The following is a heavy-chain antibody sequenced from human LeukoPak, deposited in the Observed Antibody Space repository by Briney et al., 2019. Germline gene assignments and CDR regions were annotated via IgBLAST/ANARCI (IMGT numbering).Heavy chain of an antibody. V-gene: IGHV4-30-4*08. J-gene: IGHJ5*02. D-gene: IGHD2-21*02. CDR3: ARGGQPLLGNWFDP. Sequence: SETLSLTCTVSGGSISSGDYYWSWIRQPPGKGLEWIGYIYYSGSTYYNPSPKSRVTISVDTSKYQFSLKLSSVTAADTAVYYCARGGQPLLGNWFDPWGRGTLVTVSS. CDR1: GGSISSGDYY. CDR2: IYYSGST.